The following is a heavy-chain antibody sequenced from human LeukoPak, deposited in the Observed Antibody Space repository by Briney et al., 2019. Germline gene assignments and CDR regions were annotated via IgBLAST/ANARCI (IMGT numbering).Heavy chain of an antibody. Sequence: ASVKVSCTASGDIFNSYSVSWVRQAPGQGLEYMGGIIPMFGSANYAQKFQGRVTITTDQSTTTAYMELRSLTSEDTAVYYCARVGRSRGSLPNAYYYMDVWGKGTTVTVSS. D-gene: IGHD1-26*01. CDR2: IIPMFGSA. J-gene: IGHJ6*03. CDR1: GDIFNSYS. V-gene: IGHV1-69*05. CDR3: ARVGRSRGSLPNAYYYMDV.